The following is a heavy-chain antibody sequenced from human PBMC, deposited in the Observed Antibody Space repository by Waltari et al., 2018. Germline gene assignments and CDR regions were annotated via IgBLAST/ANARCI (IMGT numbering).Heavy chain of an antibody. CDR2: ISAYNGNT. CDR1: GYTFTSYG. D-gene: IGHD2-8*02. J-gene: IGHJ2*01. CDR3: ARERDVLVVYAMGDL. Sequence: QVQLVQSGAEVKKPGASVKVSCTASGYTFTSYGISWVRQAPGQGLEWMGWISAYNGNTNYAQKLQGRVTMTTDTSTSTAYMELRSLRSDDTAVYYCARERDVLVVYAMGDLWGRGTLVTVSS. V-gene: IGHV1-18*01.